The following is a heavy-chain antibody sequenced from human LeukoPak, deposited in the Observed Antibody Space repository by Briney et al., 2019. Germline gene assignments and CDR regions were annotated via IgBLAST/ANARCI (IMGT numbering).Heavy chain of an antibody. J-gene: IGHJ5*02. V-gene: IGHV4-39*01. Sequence: SETLSLTCIVSAGSLNSPNYYGGWIRQPPGKGLEWIGTIYYSGTTYYNPSLKSRVTISAATSKNQFSLKLSSVTAADTAVYYCVRKQETEYDILPGFDPWGQGTLVTVSS. CDR1: AGSLNSPNYY. CDR3: VRKQETEYDILPGFDP. CDR2: IYYSGTT. D-gene: IGHD3-9*01.